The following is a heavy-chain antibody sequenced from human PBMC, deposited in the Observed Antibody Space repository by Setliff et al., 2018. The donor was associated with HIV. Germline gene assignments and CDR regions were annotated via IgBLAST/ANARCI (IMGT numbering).Heavy chain of an antibody. D-gene: IGHD3-10*01. J-gene: IGHJ4*02. CDR2: IYYSGST. CDR3: ARVPRSSGTQQPGSQFDY. Sequence: SETLSLTCTVSGGSISSHYWSWIRQPPGKGLEWIGGIYYSGSTNYNPSLKSRVTLSLDTSKNQFSLKLTSVTAADTAVYYCARVPRSSGTQQPGSQFDYWGQGTLVTVSS. CDR1: GGSISSHY. V-gene: IGHV4-59*11.